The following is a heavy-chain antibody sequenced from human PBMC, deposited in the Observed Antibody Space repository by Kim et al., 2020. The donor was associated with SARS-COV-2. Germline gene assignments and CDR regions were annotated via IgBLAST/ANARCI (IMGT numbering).Heavy chain of an antibody. V-gene: IGHV3-30*04. CDR2: ISYDGRNE. CDR1: GFTFRTYA. D-gene: IGHD3-16*01. J-gene: IGHJ4*02. CDR3: ARDRFGTVVRGVDY. Sequence: GGSLRLSCSDSGFTFRTYAMHWVRQAPGKGLEWVAVISYDGRNEYYADSVKGRFTISRDNSKNTLYLQMTSLRAEDTAMYYCARDRFGTVVRGVDYWGQGTLVTVPA.